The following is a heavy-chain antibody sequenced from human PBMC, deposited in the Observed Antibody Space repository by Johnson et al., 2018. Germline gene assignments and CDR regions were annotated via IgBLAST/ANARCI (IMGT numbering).Heavy chain of an antibody. J-gene: IGHJ3*02. CDR3: ARGSLGGGAFDI. V-gene: IGHV3-30*03. Sequence: QVQLVQSGGGVVQPGRSLRLSCAVSGFTFSSYGMHWVRQAPGKGLEWVAVISYDGSNKDYADSVKARFTISRDNAKNSRYLQMNSLRAEDTAVYYCARGSLGGGAFDIWGQGTMVTVSA. CDR1: GFTFSSYG. D-gene: IGHD3-16*01. CDR2: ISYDGSNK.